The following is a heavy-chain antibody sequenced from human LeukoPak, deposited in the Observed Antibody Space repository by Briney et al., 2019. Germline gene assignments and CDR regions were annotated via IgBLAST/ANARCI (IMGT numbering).Heavy chain of an antibody. CDR3: ASTPDQLYDFWSGYYFDY. CDR2: ISSSGSTI. Sequence: PGGSLRLSCAASGFTFSDYYMSWIRQAPGKGLEWVSYISSSGSTIYYADSVKGRFTISRDNAKNSLYLQMNSLRAEDTAVYYCASTPDQLYDFWSGYYFDYWGQGTLVTVSS. CDR1: GFTFSDYY. V-gene: IGHV3-11*01. J-gene: IGHJ4*02. D-gene: IGHD3-3*01.